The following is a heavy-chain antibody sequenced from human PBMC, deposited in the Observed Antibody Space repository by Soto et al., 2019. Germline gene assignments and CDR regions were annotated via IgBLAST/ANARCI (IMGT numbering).Heavy chain of an antibody. Sequence: EVQMAESGGDLVQPGGSLRLSCSASGFIFSDFAMYWVRQAPGKGLEHISTISFNGGTTFYAYTVKGRFIISRDNSKNIVYLKMRSLKTEHTVRYNCEQASVILVYIRNIIDSWGQGILVTFSS. D-gene: IGHD2-21*01. CDR2: ISFNGGTT. CDR1: GFIFSDFA. J-gene: IGHJ4*02. CDR3: EQASVILVYIRNIIDS. V-gene: IGHV3-64D*08.